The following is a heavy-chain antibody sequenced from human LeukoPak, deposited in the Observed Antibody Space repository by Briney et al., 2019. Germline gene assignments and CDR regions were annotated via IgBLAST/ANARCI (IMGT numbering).Heavy chain of an antibody. CDR2: ISGSGGGT. J-gene: IGHJ4*02. CDR1: GFTLXXYA. Sequence: LRLSCAASGFTLXXYAMSWVRQAPGKGVEGVSAISGSGGGTYYADSVKGRFPISRDNSKNTLYLQMTSLRAEDTAVYYCAKDQGFVVVTATFDYWGQGTLVTVSS. CDR3: AKDQGFVVVTATFDY. D-gene: IGHD2-21*02. V-gene: IGHV3-23*01.